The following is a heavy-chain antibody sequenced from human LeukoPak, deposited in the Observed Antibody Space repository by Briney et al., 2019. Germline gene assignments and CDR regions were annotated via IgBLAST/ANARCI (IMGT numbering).Heavy chain of an antibody. Sequence: GGSLRLFCAASGFTFSSYSMNWVRQAPGKGLEWVSYISSSSSTIYYADSVKGRFTISRDNAKNSLYLQMNSLRAEDTAVYYCARDPAHSSSWYSDRDYWGQGTLVTVSS. V-gene: IGHV3-48*04. J-gene: IGHJ4*02. D-gene: IGHD6-13*01. CDR3: ARDPAHSSSWYSDRDY. CDR1: GFTFSSYS. CDR2: ISSSSSTI.